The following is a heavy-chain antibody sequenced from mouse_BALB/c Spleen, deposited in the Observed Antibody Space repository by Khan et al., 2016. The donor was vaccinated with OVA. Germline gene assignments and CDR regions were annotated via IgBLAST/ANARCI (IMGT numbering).Heavy chain of an antibody. V-gene: IGHV1-18*01. CDR3: ARTGYGSLGY. CDR2: INPNNGDT. D-gene: IGHD1-1*01. CDR1: GYTFTDYN. Sequence: VQLKQSGPELVKAGTSVKISCKASGYTFTDYNMDWVKQSHGKSLEWIGDINPNNGDTFYNQNFKGKATLTVDKSSSTAFMELRSLTSEDTAVYYCARTGYGSLGYWGQGTNLTVSS. J-gene: IGHJ2*01.